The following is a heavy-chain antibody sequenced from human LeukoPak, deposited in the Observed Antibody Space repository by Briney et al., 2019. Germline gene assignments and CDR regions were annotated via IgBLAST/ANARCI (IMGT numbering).Heavy chain of an antibody. Sequence: PGESLRLSCAASGFTFSSHWMHWVRQAPGKGLVWVSHINSDGSDTSYADSVKGRFTISRDNAKNTLYLQMNSLRAEDTAVYYCVRGRFDGYFDHWGQGSLVTVSS. J-gene: IGHJ4*02. V-gene: IGHV3-74*01. CDR3: VRGRFDGYFDH. CDR1: GFTFSSHW. D-gene: IGHD3-9*01. CDR2: INSDGSDT.